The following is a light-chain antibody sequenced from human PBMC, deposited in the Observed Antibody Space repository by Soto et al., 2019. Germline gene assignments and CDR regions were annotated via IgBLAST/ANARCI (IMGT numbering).Light chain of an antibody. V-gene: IGKV3-11*01. CDR1: QSVSSY. Sequence: EIVLTQSPATLSLSPGERATLSCRASQSVSSYLAWYQQKPGQAPRLLIYDASNSATGIPARFSGRGSGTGFPLTISSLEPEDFGVYYCQQRSNWPRTFGQGTKVDIK. CDR2: DAS. CDR3: QQRSNWPRT. J-gene: IGKJ1*01.